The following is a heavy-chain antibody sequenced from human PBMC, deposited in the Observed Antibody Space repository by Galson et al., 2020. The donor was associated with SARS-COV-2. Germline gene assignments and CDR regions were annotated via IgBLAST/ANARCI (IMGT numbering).Heavy chain of an antibody. Sequence: TGGSLRLSCAASGFTFSSYGMHWVRQAPGKGLEWVAVIWYDGSNKYYADSVKGRFTISRDNSKNTLYLQMNSLRAEDTAVYYCAKDLYDSGDAFDIWGQGTMVTVSS. J-gene: IGHJ3*02. CDR3: AKDLYDSGDAFDI. D-gene: IGHD3-22*01. V-gene: IGHV3-33*06. CDR2: IWYDGSNK. CDR1: GFTFSSYG.